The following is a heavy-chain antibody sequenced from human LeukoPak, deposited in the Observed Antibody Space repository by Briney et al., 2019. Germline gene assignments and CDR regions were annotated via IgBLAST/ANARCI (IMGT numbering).Heavy chain of an antibody. CDR1: GFTFSSYE. J-gene: IGHJ4*02. CDR2: ISSSGSTI. Sequence: GGSLRLSCAASGFTFSSYEMNWVRQAPGKGLEWVSYISSSGSTIYYADSVKGRFTISRDNAKNSLYLQMNSLRAEDTAVYYCARGGYDSGSYYKGPLYYFDYWGQGTLVTVSS. D-gene: IGHD3-10*01. V-gene: IGHV3-48*03. CDR3: ARGGYDSGSYYKGPLYYFDY.